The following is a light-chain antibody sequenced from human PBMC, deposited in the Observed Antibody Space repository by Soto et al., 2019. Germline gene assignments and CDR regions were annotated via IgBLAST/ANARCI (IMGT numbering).Light chain of an antibody. CDR2: DTS. CDR3: QPYNIWPLS. V-gene: IGKV3-15*01. CDR1: QGIGDT. Sequence: SSATLSVSPGEGATHSCRASQGIGDTLAWYQHKPGQTPRLLIYDTSTRATGVPTRFSGSRSGAEFTLTFNFLQSEDFAVYYCQPYNIWPLSFGGGTKVDIK. J-gene: IGKJ4*01.